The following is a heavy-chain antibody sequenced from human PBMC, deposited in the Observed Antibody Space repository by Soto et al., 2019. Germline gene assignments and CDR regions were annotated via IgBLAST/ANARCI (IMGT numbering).Heavy chain of an antibody. CDR3: ARDRLRGVYYYGMDV. V-gene: IGHV3-30-3*01. J-gene: IGHJ6*02. CDR2: ISYDGSNK. Sequence: QVQLVESGGGVVQPGRSLRLSCAASGFTFSSYAMHWVRQAPGKGLEWVAVISYDGSNKYYADSVKGRFTISRDNSKNTLYLQMNSLRAEDTAVYYCARDRLRGVYYYGMDVWGQGTTVTVSS. D-gene: IGHD3-10*01. CDR1: GFTFSSYA.